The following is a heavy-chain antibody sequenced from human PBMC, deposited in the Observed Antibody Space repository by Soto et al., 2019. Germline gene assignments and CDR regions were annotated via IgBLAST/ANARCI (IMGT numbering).Heavy chain of an antibody. CDR1: GFTFSSYG. Sequence: ESGGGVVQPGRSLRLSCAASGFTFSSYGMHWVRQAPGKGLEWVAVISYDGSNKNYADSVKGRFTISRDNSKNTLYLQMNSLRAEDPAVYYWAKDLLEWLIRQRGDFGYWGQVTLVSVSS. J-gene: IGHJ4*02. CDR2: ISYDGSNK. D-gene: IGHD3-3*01. V-gene: IGHV3-30*18. CDR3: AKDLLEWLIRQRGDFGY.